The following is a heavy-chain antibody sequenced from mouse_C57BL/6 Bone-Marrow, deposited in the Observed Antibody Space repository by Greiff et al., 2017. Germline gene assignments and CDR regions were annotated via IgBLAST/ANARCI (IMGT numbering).Heavy chain of an antibody. CDR1: GYTFTSYW. D-gene: IGHD6-1*01. CDR2: INPNSGST. J-gene: IGHJ3*01. Sequence: QVQLQQPGAELVKPGASVKLSCKASGYTFTSYWMHWVKQRPGQGLEWIGMINPNSGSTNYNEKFKNKATLTVDKSSSTAYMQLSSLTSEDSAVYYCARPSLSWFAYWGQGTLVTVSA. CDR3: ARPSLSWFAY. V-gene: IGHV1-64*01.